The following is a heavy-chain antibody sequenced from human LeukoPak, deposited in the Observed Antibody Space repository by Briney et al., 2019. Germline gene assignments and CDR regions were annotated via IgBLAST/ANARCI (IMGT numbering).Heavy chain of an antibody. J-gene: IGHJ4*02. CDR1: GGSFSGYY. D-gene: IGHD3-10*01. CDR2: INHSGST. Sequence: PSETLSLTCAVYGGSFSGYYWSWIRQPPGKGLEWIGEINHSGSTNYNPSLKSRVTISVDTSKNQFSLKLSSVTAADTAVYYCARESGGKPRQFDYWGQGTLVTVSS. CDR3: ARESGGKPRQFDY. V-gene: IGHV4-34*01.